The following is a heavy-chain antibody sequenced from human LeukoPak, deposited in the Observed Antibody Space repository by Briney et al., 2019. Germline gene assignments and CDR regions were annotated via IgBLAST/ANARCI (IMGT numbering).Heavy chain of an antibody. CDR3: ATLPYYYDSSGYYQPADY. V-gene: IGHV1-24*01. CDR2: FDAEDGQT. J-gene: IGHJ4*02. CDR1: GYTLTALS. D-gene: IGHD3-22*01. Sequence: ASVKVSCKVSGYTLTALSMHWVRQAPGKGLEWMGGFDAEDGQTIYAQKFQGRVTMTEDTSTDTAYMELSSLRSEDTAVYYCATLPYYYDSSGYYQPADYWGQGTLVTVSS.